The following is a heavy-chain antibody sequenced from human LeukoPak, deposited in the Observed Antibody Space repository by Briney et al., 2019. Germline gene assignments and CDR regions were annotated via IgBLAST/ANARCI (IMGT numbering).Heavy chain of an antibody. Sequence: SETLSLTCAVYGGSFSGYYWSWIRQPPGKGLEWIGEINHSGSTNYNPSLKSRVTISVDTSKNQFSLKLSSVTAADTAVYYCARGAAAGTRLNYYYYYMDVWGKGTTVTVSS. D-gene: IGHD6-13*01. CDR2: INHSGST. CDR1: GGSFSGYY. CDR3: ARGAAAGTRLNYYYYYMDV. J-gene: IGHJ6*03. V-gene: IGHV4-34*01.